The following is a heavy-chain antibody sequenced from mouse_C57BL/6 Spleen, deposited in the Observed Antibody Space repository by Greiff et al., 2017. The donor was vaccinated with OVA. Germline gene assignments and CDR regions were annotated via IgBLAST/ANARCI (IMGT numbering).Heavy chain of an antibody. J-gene: IGHJ1*03. Sequence: EVMLVESGGGLVKPGGSLKLSCAASGFTFSDYGMHWVRQAPEKGLEWVAYISSGSSTIYYADTVKGRFTISRDNAKNTLFLQMTSLRSEDTAMYYCARPLTGPYWYFDVWGTGTTVTVSS. CDR3: ARPLTGPYWYFDV. D-gene: IGHD4-1*01. CDR1: GFTFSDYG. V-gene: IGHV5-17*01. CDR2: ISSGSSTI.